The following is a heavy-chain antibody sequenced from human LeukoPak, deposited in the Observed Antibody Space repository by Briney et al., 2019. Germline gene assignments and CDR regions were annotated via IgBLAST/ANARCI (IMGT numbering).Heavy chain of an antibody. CDR3: ARDLNAPIFGVVISFDY. CDR1: GFTFSTYA. CDR2: ISSSSSYI. J-gene: IGHJ4*02. Sequence: AGGSLRLSCAASGFTFSTYAMNWVRQAPGKGLEWVSSISSSSSYIYYADSVKGRFTISRDNAKNSLYLQMNSLRAEDTAVYYRARDLNAPIFGVVISFDYWGQGTLVTVSS. D-gene: IGHD3-3*02. V-gene: IGHV3-21*01.